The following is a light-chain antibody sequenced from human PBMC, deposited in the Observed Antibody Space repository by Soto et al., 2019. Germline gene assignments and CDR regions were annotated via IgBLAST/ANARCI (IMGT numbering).Light chain of an antibody. J-gene: IGKJ4*01. CDR3: QQYDSSPRT. V-gene: IGKV3-20*01. CDR2: VAS. CDR1: QSVSSSY. Sequence: EIVLTQSPGTLSLSPGERATLSCRASQSVSSSYLSWYQQKPGEAPRLLIYVASSRATGIPDRFSGSGSGTDFPLTISRLEPEDCAVYYCQQYDSSPRTFGGGTKVEIK.